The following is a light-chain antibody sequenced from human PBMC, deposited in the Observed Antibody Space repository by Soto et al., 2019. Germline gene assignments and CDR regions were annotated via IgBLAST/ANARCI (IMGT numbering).Light chain of an antibody. CDR2: EVS. V-gene: IGLV2-14*01. CDR3: SSYTSSNTLV. CDR1: SSDVGAYNY. Sequence: QSVLTQPASVSGSPGQSITISCPGTSSDVGAYNYVSWYQQHPGKAPKLMIFEVSDRPSGVSNRFSGSKSGNTASLTISGLQAEDEADYYCSSYTSSNTLVFGGGTKLTVL. J-gene: IGLJ2*01.